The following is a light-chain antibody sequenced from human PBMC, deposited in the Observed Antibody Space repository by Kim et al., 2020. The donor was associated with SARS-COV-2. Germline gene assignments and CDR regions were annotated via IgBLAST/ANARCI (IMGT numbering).Light chain of an antibody. CDR1: QSVLYSSNNKNY. CDR2: WAS. Sequence: DIVMPQSPDSLAVSLGERATINCKSSQSVLYSSNNKNYLAWYQQKPGQSPNLLIYWASTRESGVPDRFSGSGSGTDFTLTISSLQAEDVAFYYCQQYYRTPRTFGQGTKLEI. V-gene: IGKV4-1*01. CDR3: QQYYRTPRT. J-gene: IGKJ2*01.